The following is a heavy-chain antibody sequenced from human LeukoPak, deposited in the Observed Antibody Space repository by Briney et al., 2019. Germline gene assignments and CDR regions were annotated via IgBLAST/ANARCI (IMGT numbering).Heavy chain of an antibody. CDR3: TTGTKPELRYFDWLFGFDY. CDR2: IKSKTDGGTT. J-gene: IGHJ4*02. V-gene: IGHV3-15*01. CDR1: GFTFSNAW. Sequence: KPGGSLRLSCAASGFTFSNAWMSWVRQAPGKGLDWVGRIKSKTDGGTTDYAAPVKGRFTISRDDSKNTLYLQMNSLKTEDTAVYYCTTGTKPELRYFDWLFGFDYWGQGTLVTVSS. D-gene: IGHD3-9*01.